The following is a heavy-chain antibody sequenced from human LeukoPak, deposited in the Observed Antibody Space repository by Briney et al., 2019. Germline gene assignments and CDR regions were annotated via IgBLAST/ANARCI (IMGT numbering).Heavy chain of an antibody. CDR1: GFTVSSSY. Sequence: RTGGSLRLSCAASGFTVSSSYMNGVRQAPGKGLEWVSLIYSGGGTYYADSVKGRFTISRDNSKNTLYLQMNSLRAEDTAVYYCARDYPGTTGFFDYWGQGTLVTVSS. V-gene: IGHV3-66*01. D-gene: IGHD1-1*01. CDR2: IYSGGGT. CDR3: ARDYPGTTGFFDY. J-gene: IGHJ4*02.